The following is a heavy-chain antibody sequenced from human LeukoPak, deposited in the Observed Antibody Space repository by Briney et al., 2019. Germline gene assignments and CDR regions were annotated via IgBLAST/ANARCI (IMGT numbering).Heavy chain of an antibody. D-gene: IGHD6-6*01. Sequence: SETLSLTCTVSGGSISSYYWSWIRQPPGKGLEWIGYIYYSGSTNYNPSLKSRVTISADTSKNQFSLKLSSVTAADTAVYYCARESVASSSLDYWGQGTLVTVSS. CDR2: IYYSGST. CDR1: GGSISSYY. V-gene: IGHV4-59*01. J-gene: IGHJ4*02. CDR3: ARESVASSSLDY.